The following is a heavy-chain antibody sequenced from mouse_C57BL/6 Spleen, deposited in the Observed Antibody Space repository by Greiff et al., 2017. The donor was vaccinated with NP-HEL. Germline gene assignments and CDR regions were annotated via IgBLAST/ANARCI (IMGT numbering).Heavy chain of an antibody. CDR3: ARDDYGSSPMDY. CDR1: GYAFSSYW. J-gene: IGHJ4*01. D-gene: IGHD1-1*01. V-gene: IGHV1-80*01. CDR2: IYPGDGDT. Sequence: VQLQESGAELVKPGASVKISCKASGYAFSSYWMNWVKQRPGKGLEWIGQIYPGDGDTNYNGKFKGKATLTADKSSSTAYMQLSSLTSEDSAVYFCARDDYGSSPMDYWGQGTSVTVSS.